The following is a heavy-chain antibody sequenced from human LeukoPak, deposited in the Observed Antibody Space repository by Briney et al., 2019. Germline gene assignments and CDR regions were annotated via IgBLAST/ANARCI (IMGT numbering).Heavy chain of an antibody. Sequence: GGSLRLSCAASGFSFTTYSMNWVRQAPGKGLEWVSSISSGSSYIYYADSVKGRFTISRDNAKNSLYLQMNSLRAEDTAVYYCARLVRAYCGGDCRDAFDYWGQGTLVTVSS. CDR1: GFSFTTYS. J-gene: IGHJ4*02. D-gene: IGHD2-21*02. CDR3: ARLVRAYCGGDCRDAFDY. CDR2: ISSGSSYI. V-gene: IGHV3-21*01.